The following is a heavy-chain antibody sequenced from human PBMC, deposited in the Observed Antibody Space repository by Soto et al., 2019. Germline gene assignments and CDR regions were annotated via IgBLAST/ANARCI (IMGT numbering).Heavy chain of an antibody. D-gene: IGHD2-2*01. V-gene: IGHV1-24*01. Sequence: GASVKVSCKVSGYTLTELSMHWVRQAPGKGLEWMGGFDPEDGETIYAQKLQGRVTMTEDTSTGTAYMELSSLRSDDTAVYYCAREYCDSTMCFLPDYWGQGALVTVSS. J-gene: IGHJ4*02. CDR2: FDPEDGET. CDR3: AREYCDSTMCFLPDY. CDR1: GYTLTELS.